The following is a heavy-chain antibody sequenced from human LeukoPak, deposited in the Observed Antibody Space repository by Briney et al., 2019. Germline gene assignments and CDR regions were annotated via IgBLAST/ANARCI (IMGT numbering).Heavy chain of an antibody. CDR2: IYHSGST. CDR3: ARTRDYYYYMDA. CDR1: GYSISSGYY. V-gene: IGHV4-38-2*01. Sequence: SETLSLTRAVSGYSISSGYYWGWIRQPPGKGLEWIGSIYHSGSTYYNPSLKSRVTISVDTSKNQFSLKLSSVTAADTAVYYCARTRDYYYYMDAWGKGTTVTVSS. J-gene: IGHJ6*03.